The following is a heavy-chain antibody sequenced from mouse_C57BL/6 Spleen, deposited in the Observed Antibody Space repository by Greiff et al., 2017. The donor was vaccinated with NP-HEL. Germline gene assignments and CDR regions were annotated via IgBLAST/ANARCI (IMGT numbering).Heavy chain of an antibody. CDR1: GFNIKDYY. V-gene: IGHV14-2*01. CDR2: IDPEDGET. CDR3: ARLGIYYGNSYYFDC. D-gene: IGHD2-1*01. J-gene: IGHJ2*01. Sequence: EVQLQQSGAELVKPGASVKLSCTASGFNIKDYYMHWVKQRTEQGLEWIGRIDPEDGETKYAPKCQGKATITADTSSNTAYLQLSSLTSEDTAVYYGARLGIYYGNSYYFDCWGQGTTLTVSS.